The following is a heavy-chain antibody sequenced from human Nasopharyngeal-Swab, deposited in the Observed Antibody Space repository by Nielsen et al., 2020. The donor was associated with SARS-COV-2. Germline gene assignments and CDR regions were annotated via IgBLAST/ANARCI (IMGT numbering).Heavy chain of an antibody. J-gene: IGHJ4*02. V-gene: IGHV4-34*01. Sequence: WIRQPPGKGLEWIGEINHSGSTNNNPSLKSRVTISVDTSKNQFSLNLNSVTAADTAVYYCARIAAAGIFDYWGQGTLVTVSS. D-gene: IGHD6-13*01. CDR2: INHSGST. CDR3: ARIAAAGIFDY.